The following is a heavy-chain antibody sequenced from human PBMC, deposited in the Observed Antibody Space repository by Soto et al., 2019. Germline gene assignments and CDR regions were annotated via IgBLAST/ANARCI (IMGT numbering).Heavy chain of an antibody. CDR2: TYYRSKWYN. CDR3: ARRINTHIAAAGSHWFDP. V-gene: IGHV6-1*01. CDR1: GDSVSSNSAA. J-gene: IGHJ5*02. D-gene: IGHD6-13*01. Sequence: SQTLSLTCAISGDSVSSNSAAWNWIRQSPSRGLEWLGRTYYRSKWYNDYAVSVKSRITINPDTSKNQFSLQLNSVTPEDTAVYYCARRINTHIAAAGSHWFDPWGQGTLVTVSS.